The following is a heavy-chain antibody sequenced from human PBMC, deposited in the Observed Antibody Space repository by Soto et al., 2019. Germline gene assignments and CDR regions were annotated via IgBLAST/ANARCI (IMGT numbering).Heavy chain of an antibody. J-gene: IGHJ5*02. CDR3: ARIVAAAGYNWFDP. V-gene: IGHV3-21*01. D-gene: IGHD6-13*01. CDR1: GFTFSSYS. Sequence: PGESLRLSCAASGFTFSSYSMNWVRQAPGKGLEWVSSISSSSSYIYYADSVKGRFTISRDNAKNPLYLQMNSLRAEDTAVYYCARIVAAAGYNWFDPWGQGTLVTVSS. CDR2: ISSSSSYI.